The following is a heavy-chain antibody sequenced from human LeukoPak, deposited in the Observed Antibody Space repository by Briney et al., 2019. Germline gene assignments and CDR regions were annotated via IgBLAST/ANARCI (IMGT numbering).Heavy chain of an antibody. D-gene: IGHD2-8*02. CDR2: IFEGGSRQ. CDR1: GCTFSMYW. Sequence: GESLRHSCEVSGCTFSMYWMTWVRQAPGKGLECLANIFEGGSRQQYVASLKGRFTISRDNAKNPLSLQLNALRVEDTAVYYCAREVFPGGLLNTAFDHWGQGALVTASS. V-gene: IGHV3-7*01. CDR3: AREVFPGGLLNTAFDH. J-gene: IGHJ4*02.